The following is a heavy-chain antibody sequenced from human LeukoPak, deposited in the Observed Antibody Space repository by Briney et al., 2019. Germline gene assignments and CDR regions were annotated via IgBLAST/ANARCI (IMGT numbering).Heavy chain of an antibody. J-gene: IGHJ3*02. CDR3: ARGATVTDAFDI. CDR1: GFTFDDYA. D-gene: IGHD4-17*01. Sequence: GGSLRLSCAASGFTFDDYAMHWVRQAPGKGLEWVSSISSSSSYIYYADSVKGRFTISRDNAKNSLYLQMNSLRAEDTAVYYCARGATVTDAFDIWGQGTMVTVSS. V-gene: IGHV3-21*01. CDR2: ISSSSSYI.